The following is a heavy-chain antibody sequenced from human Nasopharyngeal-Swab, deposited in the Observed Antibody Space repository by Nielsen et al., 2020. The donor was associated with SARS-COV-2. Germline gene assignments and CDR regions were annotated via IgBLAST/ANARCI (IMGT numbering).Heavy chain of an antibody. Sequence: GESLKISCAASGFSFSTYWMHWVRPTPGKGLVWVSRLKTDGSDTMYADSVKGRFTISRDNAKNTMYLQMNSLREEDTALYYCARETSASGAYYFDFWGRGTRVTVSS. CDR2: LKTDGSDT. CDR1: GFSFSTYW. CDR3: ARETSASGAYYFDF. V-gene: IGHV3-74*03. J-gene: IGHJ4*02. D-gene: IGHD3-16*01.